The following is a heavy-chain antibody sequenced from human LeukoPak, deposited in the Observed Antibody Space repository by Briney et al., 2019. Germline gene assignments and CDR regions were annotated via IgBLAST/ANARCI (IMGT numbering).Heavy chain of an antibody. CDR2: IKQDGSEK. CDR3: ARDMAAAGSSWFDP. D-gene: IGHD6-13*01. V-gene: IGHV3-7*01. J-gene: IGHJ5*02. CDR1: GFTLSSYW. Sequence: PGGSLRLSCAASGFTLSSYWMHWVRQAPGKGLEWVANIKQDGSEKYYVDSVKGRFTISRDNAKNSLYLQMNSLRAEDTAVYYCARDMAAAGSSWFDPWGQGTLVTVSS.